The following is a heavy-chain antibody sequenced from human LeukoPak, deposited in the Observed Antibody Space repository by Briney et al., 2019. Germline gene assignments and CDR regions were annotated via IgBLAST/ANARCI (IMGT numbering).Heavy chain of an antibody. V-gene: IGHV3-73*01. J-gene: IGHJ6*04. CDR2: IKTKADNYAT. D-gene: IGHD6-25*01. CDR3: THPAYYYGLDV. Sequence: GGSLRLSCAASGFTFSVSAIHWVRQASGKGLEWVGRIKTKADNYATAYDASVKGRFTISRDDSKNTAYLQMNSLKIEDTAVYYCTHPAYYYGLDVWGKGPTVTVSS. CDR1: GFTFSVSA.